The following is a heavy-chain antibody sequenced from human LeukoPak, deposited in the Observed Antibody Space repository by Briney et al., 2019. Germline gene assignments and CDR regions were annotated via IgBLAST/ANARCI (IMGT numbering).Heavy chain of an antibody. Sequence: LAGGSLRLSCAASGFTFSSYAMTWVRQAPGKGLEWVSAISGSGGSTYYADSVKGRFTISRDNSKNTLYLQMNSLRAEDTAVYYCAKNERAAGTEIDYWGQGTLVTVSS. V-gene: IGHV3-23*01. CDR1: GFTFSSYA. D-gene: IGHD6-13*01. J-gene: IGHJ4*02. CDR3: AKNERAAGTEIDY. CDR2: ISGSGGST.